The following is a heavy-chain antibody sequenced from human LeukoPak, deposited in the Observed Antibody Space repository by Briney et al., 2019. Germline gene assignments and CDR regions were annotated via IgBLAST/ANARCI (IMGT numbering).Heavy chain of an antibody. D-gene: IGHD1-26*01. J-gene: IGHJ4*02. CDR3: ARLRGGYYFDY. CDR2: IKQGGSER. CDR1: GFTFGSYW. V-gene: IGHV3-7*04. Sequence: GGSLILSCAASGFTFGSYWMSWVRQAPGKGLEWVANIKQGGSERDYVDSVKGRFSISRDNAKNSLYLQMNSLTVDDTAVYYCARLRGGYYFDYWGQGTLVTVSS.